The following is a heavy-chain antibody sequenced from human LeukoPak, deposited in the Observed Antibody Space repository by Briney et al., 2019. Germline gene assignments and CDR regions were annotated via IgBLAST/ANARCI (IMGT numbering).Heavy chain of an antibody. CDR1: GYTFTKYY. Sequence: GASVKVSCKASGYTFTKYYMHWVRQVPGQGLEWMGIINPSGGSTSYAQKFQGRVTMTRDTSTSRVYMEVSSLRSEDTAVYYCARDSNSGAFDIWGQGTMVTVSS. V-gene: IGHV1-46*01. CDR3: ARDSNSGAFDI. D-gene: IGHD6-6*01. J-gene: IGHJ3*02. CDR2: INPSGGST.